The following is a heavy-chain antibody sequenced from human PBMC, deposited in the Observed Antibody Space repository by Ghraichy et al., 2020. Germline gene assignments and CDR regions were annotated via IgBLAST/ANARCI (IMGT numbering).Heavy chain of an antibody. CDR1: GGSISSYS. CDR3: ASIYSTSWYSAGGYHGMDV. D-gene: IGHD6-13*01. V-gene: IGHV4-59*01. CDR2: IYHSGNT. Sequence: SETLSLTCNVSGGSISSYSWSWIRQPPGKGLEWIGYIYHSGNTNYNPSLKSRGTISIDTSKNQFSLRLSSVTAADTAVYYCASIYSTSWYSAGGYHGMDVCRLGTSFSVSS. J-gene: IGHJ6*02.